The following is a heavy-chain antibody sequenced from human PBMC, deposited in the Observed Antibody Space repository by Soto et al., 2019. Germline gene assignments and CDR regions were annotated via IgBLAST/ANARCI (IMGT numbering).Heavy chain of an antibody. CDR3: ARDRLGRGYSYGSTLDY. CDR2: IVPIFGTA. D-gene: IGHD5-18*01. Sequence: SVKVSCKASGGTFSSYAISWVRQAPGQGLEWMGGIVPIFGTANYAQKFQGRVTITADESTSTAYMELSSLRSEDTAVYYCARDRLGRGYSYGSTLDYWGQGTLVTVSS. V-gene: IGHV1-69*13. CDR1: GGTFSSYA. J-gene: IGHJ4*02.